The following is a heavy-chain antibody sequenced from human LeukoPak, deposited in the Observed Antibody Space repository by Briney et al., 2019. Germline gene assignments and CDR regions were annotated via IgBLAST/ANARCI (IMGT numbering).Heavy chain of an antibody. Sequence: ASVKVSCKASGYTFISYDFIWVRQATGQGLEWMGWMNPNRSDTGYAQKFQGRITMTTNISISTVYMELSSLRFEDTAVYYCARGRGPEYDTRGYWGQGTLVTVSS. CDR1: GYTFISYD. CDR2: MNPNRSDT. V-gene: IGHV1-8*01. CDR3: ARGRGPEYDTRGY. J-gene: IGHJ4*02. D-gene: IGHD3-22*01.